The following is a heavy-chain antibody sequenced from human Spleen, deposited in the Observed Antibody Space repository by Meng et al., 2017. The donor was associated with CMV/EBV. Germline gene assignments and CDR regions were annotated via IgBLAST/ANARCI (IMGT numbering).Heavy chain of an antibody. V-gene: IGHV4-39*07. J-gene: IGHJ4*02. CDR2: IHYSGIT. CDR1: GASIHSSRYY. CDR3: ARHVDDYKDRAVDY. D-gene: IGHD5-24*01. Sequence: SETLSLTCAVSGASIHSSRYYWALIRQPPGKGLQWIGSIHYSGITDYNPSLKRRVTMSLDTSKNHFSLRLTTVTAADTAVYYCARHVDDYKDRAVDYWGQGTLVTVSS.